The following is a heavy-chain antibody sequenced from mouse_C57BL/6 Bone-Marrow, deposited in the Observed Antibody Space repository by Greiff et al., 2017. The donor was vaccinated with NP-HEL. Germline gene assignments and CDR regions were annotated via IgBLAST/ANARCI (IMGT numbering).Heavy chain of an antibody. CDR1: GFTFSDYY. CDR2: INYDGSST. Sequence: EVKLVESEGGLVQPGSSMKLSCTASGFTFSDYYMAWVRQVPEKGLEWVANINYDGSSTYYLDSLKSRFIISRDNAKNILYLQMSSLKSEDTATYYCARDRYGSPPYWYFDVWGTGTTVTVSS. V-gene: IGHV5-16*01. CDR3: ARDRYGSPPYWYFDV. D-gene: IGHD1-1*01. J-gene: IGHJ1*03.